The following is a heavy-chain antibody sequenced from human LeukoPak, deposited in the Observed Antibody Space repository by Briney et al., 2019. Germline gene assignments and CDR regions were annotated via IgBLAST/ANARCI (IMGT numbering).Heavy chain of an antibody. D-gene: IGHD3/OR15-3a*01. V-gene: IGHV1-18*04. J-gene: IGHJ4*02. CDR2: ISAYNGNT. Sequence: GASVKVSCTASGYTFTSYGISWVRQAPGQGLEWMGWISAYNGNTNYAQKLQGRVTMTTDTSTSTAYMELRSLRSDDTAVYYCARRTGYYTPTSNFDCWGQGTLVTVSS. CDR1: GYTFTSYG. CDR3: ARRTGYYTPTSNFDC.